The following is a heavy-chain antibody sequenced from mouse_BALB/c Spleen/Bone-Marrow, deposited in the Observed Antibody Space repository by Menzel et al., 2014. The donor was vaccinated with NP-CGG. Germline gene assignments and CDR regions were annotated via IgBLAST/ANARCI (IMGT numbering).Heavy chain of an antibody. CDR1: GYTFTSYW. Sequence: QVQLQQSGAELVRPGASVKLSCKASGYTFTSYWINRVKQRPGQGLEWIGNIYPSDSYTNYNQKFKDKATLTVDKSSSTAYMQLSSPTSEDSAVYYCTRLRVYYFDYWGQGTTLTVSS. J-gene: IGHJ2*01. CDR3: TRLRVYYFDY. V-gene: IGHV1-69*02. CDR2: IYPSDSYT.